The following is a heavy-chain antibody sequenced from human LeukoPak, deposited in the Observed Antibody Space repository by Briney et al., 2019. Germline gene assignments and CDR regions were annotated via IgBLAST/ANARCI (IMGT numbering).Heavy chain of an antibody. CDR2: IYHGGST. CDR1: GYSISSGYY. Sequence: PSETLSLTCTVSGYSISSGYYWGWIRQPPGKGLEWIGSIYHGGSTYYNPSLKSRVTISVDTSKNQFSLKLSSVTAADTAVYYCARVDYTAYIFDYWGQGTLVTVSS. CDR3: ARVDYTAYIFDY. V-gene: IGHV4-38-2*02. D-gene: IGHD4-11*01. J-gene: IGHJ4*02.